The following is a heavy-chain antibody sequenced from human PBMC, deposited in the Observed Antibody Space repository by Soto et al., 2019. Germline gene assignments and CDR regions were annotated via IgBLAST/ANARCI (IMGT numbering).Heavy chain of an antibody. CDR2: FYYNGNN. D-gene: IGHD3-16*02. J-gene: IGHJ4*02. CDR3: ARATGGINYFDY. Sequence: QVQLQESGPGLVKPSQTLSLTCTVSGVSIRSGGYYWSWIRQHPGKGLEWIGYFYYNGNNFYNPSLKGRLSISGDTYKNQFSLNLSSVTAADTAVYYCARATGGINYFDYWGQGTPVSVSS. CDR1: GVSIRSGGYY. V-gene: IGHV4-31*03.